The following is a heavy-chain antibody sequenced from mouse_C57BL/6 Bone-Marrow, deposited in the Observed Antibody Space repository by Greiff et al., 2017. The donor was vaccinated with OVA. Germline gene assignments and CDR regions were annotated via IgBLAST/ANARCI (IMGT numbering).Heavy chain of an antibody. CDR1: GFTFSDYG. Sequence: EVQLVESGGGLVKPGGSLKLSCAASGFTFSDYGLHWFRQAPEKGLEWVAYISSGSSTIYYADTVKGRFTISRDNAKNTLFLQMTSLRSEDTAMYYCARSLLRYFDVWGTGTTVTVSS. D-gene: IGHD1-1*01. V-gene: IGHV5-17*01. CDR3: ARSLLRYFDV. CDR2: ISSGSSTI. J-gene: IGHJ1*03.